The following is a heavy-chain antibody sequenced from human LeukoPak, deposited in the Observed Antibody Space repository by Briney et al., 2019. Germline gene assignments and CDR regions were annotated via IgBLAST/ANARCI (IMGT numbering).Heavy chain of an antibody. CDR2: IYPGDSDT. Sequence: GESLKISCKGSGYTCTTYWIGWVRQPRKKGLWWRGIIYPGDSDTRYSPSFQGHVTISADKSISTAYLQWSGLKASDTAMYYCARRGHRQAADNAFDIWGQGTMVTVSS. CDR1: GYTCTTYW. D-gene: IGHD6-13*01. J-gene: IGHJ3*02. CDR3: ARRGHRQAADNAFDI. V-gene: IGHV5-51*01.